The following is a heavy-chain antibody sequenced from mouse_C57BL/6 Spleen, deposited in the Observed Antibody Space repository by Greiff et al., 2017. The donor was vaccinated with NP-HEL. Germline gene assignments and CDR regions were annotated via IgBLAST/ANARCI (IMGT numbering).Heavy chain of an antibody. CDR3: ARDRDYGYDFYAMDY. J-gene: IGHJ4*01. CDR1: GFTFSSYA. D-gene: IGHD2-2*01. V-gene: IGHV5-4*01. CDR2: ISDGGSYT. Sequence: EVMLVESGGGLVKPGGSLKLSCAASGFTFSSYAMSWVRQTPEKRLEWVATISDGGSYTYYPDNVKGRFTISRDNAKNNLYLQMSHLKSEDTAMYYCARDRDYGYDFYAMDYWGQGTSVTVSS.